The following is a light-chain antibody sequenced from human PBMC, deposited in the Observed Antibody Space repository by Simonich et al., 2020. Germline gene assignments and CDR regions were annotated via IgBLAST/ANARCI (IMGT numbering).Light chain of an antibody. CDR3: QSYDSSLSGSV. V-gene: IGLV1-40*01. Sequence: QSVLTQPPSVSGAPGQRVTISCTGSSSNIGAGYDVHWYPQLPGTAPKLLILGNSNRPSGVPDRFSGSKSGTSASLAITGLQAEDEADYYCQSYDSSLSGSVFGGGTKLTVL. CDR1: SSNIGAGYD. J-gene: IGLJ3*02. CDR2: GNS.